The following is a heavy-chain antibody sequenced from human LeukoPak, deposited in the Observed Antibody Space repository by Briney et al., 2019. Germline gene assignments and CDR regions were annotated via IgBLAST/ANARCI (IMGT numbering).Heavy chain of an antibody. Sequence: SVKVSCKASGGTFSSYAISWVRQAPGQGLEWMGRIIPIFGIANYAQKFQGRVTITADKSTSTAYMELRNLRSDDTAVYYCARGDGWEYGDYEGRWFDPWGQGTLVTVSS. V-gene: IGHV1-69*04. CDR3: ARGDGWEYGDYEGRWFDP. J-gene: IGHJ5*02. CDR1: GGTFSSYA. D-gene: IGHD4-17*01. CDR2: IIPIFGIA.